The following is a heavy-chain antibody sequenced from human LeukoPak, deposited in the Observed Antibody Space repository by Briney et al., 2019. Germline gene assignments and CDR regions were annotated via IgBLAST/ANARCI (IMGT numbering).Heavy chain of an antibody. J-gene: IGHJ5*02. CDR2: IYYSGST. Sequence: PSETLSLTCTVSGGSISSYYWSWIRQPPGKGLEWLGYIYYSGSTNYNPSLKSRVTISVDTSKNQFSLRLTSVTAADTAVYYCVRDGGTFITESSTDRHNWLDPWGQGSLVTVSS. CDR1: GGSISSYY. V-gene: IGHV4-59*12. CDR3: VRDGGTFITESSTDRHNWLDP. D-gene: IGHD1-20*01.